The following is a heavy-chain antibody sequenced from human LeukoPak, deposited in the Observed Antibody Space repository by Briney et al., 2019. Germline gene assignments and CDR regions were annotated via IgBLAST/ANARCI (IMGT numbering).Heavy chain of an antibody. D-gene: IGHD4-17*01. Sequence: PSETLSLTCTVSGGSISSYYWSWIRQPPGKGLEWIGYIYYSGSTNYNPSLKSRVTISVDTSKNQFSLKLSSVTAADTAVYYCARVPDYGPPMDYYMDVWGKGTTVTVSS. CDR3: ARVPDYGPPMDYYMDV. CDR1: GGSISSYY. CDR2: IYYSGST. V-gene: IGHV4-59*01. J-gene: IGHJ6*03.